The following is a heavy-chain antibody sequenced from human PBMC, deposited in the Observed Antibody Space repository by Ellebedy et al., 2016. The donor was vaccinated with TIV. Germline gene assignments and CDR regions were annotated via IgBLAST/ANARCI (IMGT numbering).Heavy chain of an antibody. CDR1: GFPFSSYS. J-gene: IGHJ2*01. D-gene: IGHD2/OR15-2a*01. Sequence: GESLKISCAASGFPFSSYSMNWVRQALGKGLEWLSYISRDGGATYYADSVRGRFTISRDNVKNSMFLQMNSLRDDDTAVYSCARDQHFAFDVWGRGTLVTVSS. V-gene: IGHV3-48*02. CDR2: ISRDGGAT. CDR3: ARDQHFAFDV.